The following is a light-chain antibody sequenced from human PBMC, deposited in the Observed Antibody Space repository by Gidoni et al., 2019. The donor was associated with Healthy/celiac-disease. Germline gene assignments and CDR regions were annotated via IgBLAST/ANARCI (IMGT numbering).Light chain of an antibody. CDR1: SSDVVGYNY. Sequence: QSALPQPASVSGSHGQSITISCPGTSSDVVGYNYVSLYQQHPGKAPKLMIYEVSNRPSGVSNRFAGSKSVNTASLTISGHQAEDEADYYCSSYTSSSTLVFGGGTKLTVL. CDR2: EVS. CDR3: SSYTSSSTLV. J-gene: IGLJ2*01. V-gene: IGLV2-14*01.